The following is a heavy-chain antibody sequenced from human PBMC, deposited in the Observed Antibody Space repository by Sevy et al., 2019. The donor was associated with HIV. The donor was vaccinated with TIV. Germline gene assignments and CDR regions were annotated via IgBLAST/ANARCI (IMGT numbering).Heavy chain of an antibody. CDR1: GFAFRDSA. J-gene: IGHJ3*02. CDR2: ISHGGSYG. Sequence: GGSLRLSCEASGFAFRDSAIHWVRQSPGKGLEWVALISHGGSYGYYVDSVKGRFTVSIDRSKNILYLQMDSLRAEDTAVYYCARMVSGGLRWELIKENAFDIWGQGTAVTVSS. V-gene: IGHV3-30-3*01. CDR3: ARMVSGGLRWELIKENAFDI. D-gene: IGHD4-17*01.